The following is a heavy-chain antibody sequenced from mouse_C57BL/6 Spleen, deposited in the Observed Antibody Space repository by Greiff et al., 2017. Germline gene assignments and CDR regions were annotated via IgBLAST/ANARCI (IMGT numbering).Heavy chain of an antibody. V-gene: IGHV5-4*01. D-gene: IGHD2-5*01. Sequence: EVQRVESGGGLVKPGGSLKLSCAASGFTFSSYAMSWVRQTPEKRLEWVATISDGGSYTYYPDNVKGRFTISRDNAKNNLYLQMSHLKSEDTAMYYCARGGAYSNYVGYAMDYWGQGTSVTVSS. CDR3: ARGGAYSNYVGYAMDY. J-gene: IGHJ4*01. CDR2: ISDGGSYT. CDR1: GFTFSSYA.